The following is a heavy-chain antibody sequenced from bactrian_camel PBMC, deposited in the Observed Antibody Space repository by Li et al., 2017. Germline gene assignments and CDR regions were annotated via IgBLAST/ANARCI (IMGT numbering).Heavy chain of an antibody. V-gene: IGHV3S42*01. CDR1: VFTFSSYA. Sequence: VQLVESGGGLVQPGGSLRLSCAASVFTFSSYAMSWVRQAPGKGPEWVSHISSGVGAATSYADSVKGRFTISRDNAKSTLYLQMNSLKPDDTAVYYCAAWWTYWGQGTQVTVS. D-gene: IGHD7*01. CDR2: ISSGVGAAT. J-gene: IGHJ4*01. CDR3: AAWWTY.